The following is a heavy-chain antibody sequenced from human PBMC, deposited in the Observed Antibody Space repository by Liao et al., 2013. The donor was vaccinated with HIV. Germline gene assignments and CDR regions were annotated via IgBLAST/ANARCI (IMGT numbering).Heavy chain of an antibody. CDR2: IYTSGST. CDR1: GGSISSYY. J-gene: IGHJ4*02. CDR3: ARSIAAAGIFIYYFDY. D-gene: IGHD6-13*01. Sequence: QVQLQESGPGLVKPSETLSLTCTVSGGSISSYYWSWIRQPAGKGLEWIGRIYTSGSTNYNPSLKSRVTMSVDTSKNQFSLKLSSVTAADTAVYYCARSIAAAGIFIYYFDYWGQGTLVTVSS. V-gene: IGHV4-4*07.